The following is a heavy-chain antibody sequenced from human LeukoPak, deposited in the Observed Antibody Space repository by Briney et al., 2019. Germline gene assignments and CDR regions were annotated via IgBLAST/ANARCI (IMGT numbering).Heavy chain of an antibody. CDR1: GFTVSTNY. D-gene: IGHD3-16*01. Sequence: GGSLRLSCAVSGFTVSTNYMTWVRQAPGKGLEWVSLFYTGGSAYYTDSVKGRFTISRDNSKNTLYLQMNSLRAEDTAVYYCVGDTPPGGDYYLDYWGQGTLVIVSS. V-gene: IGHV3-66*01. CDR2: FYTGGSA. CDR3: VGDTPPGGDYYLDY. J-gene: IGHJ4*02.